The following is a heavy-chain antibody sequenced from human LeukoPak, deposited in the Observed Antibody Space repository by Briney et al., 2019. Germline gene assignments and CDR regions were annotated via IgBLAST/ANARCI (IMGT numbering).Heavy chain of an antibody. J-gene: IGHJ4*02. CDR1: GYSFTSYW. V-gene: IGHV5-51*01. Sequence: GESLKISCKGSGYSFTSYWIGWVRQMPGKGLEWMGIIYPGDSDTRYSPSFQGQVTISADKSISTAYLQWSSLKASDTAMYYCARLDSSGSYLRGFDYWGQGTLVTVSS. CDR3: ARLDSSGSYLRGFDY. CDR2: IYPGDSDT. D-gene: IGHD1-26*01.